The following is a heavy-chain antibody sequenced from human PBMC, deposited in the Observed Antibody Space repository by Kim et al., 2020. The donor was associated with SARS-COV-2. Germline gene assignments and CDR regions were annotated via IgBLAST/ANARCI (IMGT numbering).Heavy chain of an antibody. CDR3: ATGTAMVTSRPLDY. CDR2: INAGNGNT. Sequence: ASVKVSCKASGYTFTSYAMHWVRQAPGQRLEWMGWINAGNGNTKYSPKFQGRGTSTRNTSASTAYMELSSLRSEDTAVYYCATGTAMVTSRPLDYWGQGTLVTVSS. CDR1: GYTFTSYA. D-gene: IGHD5-18*01. V-gene: IGHV1-3*01. J-gene: IGHJ4*02.